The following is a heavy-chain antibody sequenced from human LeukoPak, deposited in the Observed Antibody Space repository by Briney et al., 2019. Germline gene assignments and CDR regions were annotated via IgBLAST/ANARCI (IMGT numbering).Heavy chain of an antibody. D-gene: IGHD2-2*01. Sequence: ASVKVSCKASGYTFSSYDINWVRQATGQGLEWMGWMNPNSGHTDYAQKFQGRVTMTRNTSISTAYMEVSSLRSEDTAVYYCARRYCSSTSCHYFDYWGQGTLVTVS. V-gene: IGHV1-8*01. CDR3: ARRYCSSTSCHYFDY. CDR2: MNPNSGHT. CDR1: GYTFSSYD. J-gene: IGHJ4*02.